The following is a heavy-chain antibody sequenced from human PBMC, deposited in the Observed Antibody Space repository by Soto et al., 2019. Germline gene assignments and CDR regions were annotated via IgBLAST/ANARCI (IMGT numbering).Heavy chain of an antibody. CDR3: ARDQVYYDSSGYSPL. J-gene: IGHJ3*01. V-gene: IGHV4-61*01. Sequence: SETLSLTCTVSGGSVSSGSYYWSWIRQPPGKGLEWIGYIYCSGSTNYNPSLKGRVTISVDTSKNQFSLKLSSVTAADTAVYYCARDQVYYDSSGYSPLWGQGTMVTVSS. CDR1: GGSVSSGSYY. D-gene: IGHD3-22*01. CDR2: IYCSGST.